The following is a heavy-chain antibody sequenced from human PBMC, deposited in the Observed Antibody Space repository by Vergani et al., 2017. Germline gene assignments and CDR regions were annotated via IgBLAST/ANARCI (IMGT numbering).Heavy chain of an antibody. CDR1: GDSISSNNC. D-gene: IGHD3-3*01. V-gene: IGHV3-72*01. CDR2: TRNKARGYST. Sequence: VQLQESGPGLVKPPGTLSLTCAVSGDSISSNNCWTWVRQAPGKGLEWVARTRNKARGYSTDYAASVRGRFIVSRDASGKSVSLQMTRLRIDDTAVYFCARTLKFLDMDVWGKGTTVTVSS. J-gene: IGHJ6*04. CDR3: ARTLKFLDMDV.